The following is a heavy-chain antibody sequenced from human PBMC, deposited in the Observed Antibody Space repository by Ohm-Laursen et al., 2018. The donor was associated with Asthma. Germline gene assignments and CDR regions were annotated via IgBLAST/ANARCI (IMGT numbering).Heavy chain of an antibody. CDR1: GDSISSGDYY. J-gene: IGHJ3*02. Sequence: TLSLTCTVSGDSISSGDYYWSWIRQHPGKALEWIGYIYYSGSPYYNPSLRSRVTISVDTSKNQFSLKLSSVTAADTAVFYCARNTRELPFFDIWPRDTGHRLF. CDR3: ARNTRELPFFDI. D-gene: IGHD1-7*01. V-gene: IGHV4-31*03. CDR2: IYYSGSP.